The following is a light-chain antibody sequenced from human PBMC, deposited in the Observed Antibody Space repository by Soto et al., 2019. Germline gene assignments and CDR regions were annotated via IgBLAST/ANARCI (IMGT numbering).Light chain of an antibody. J-gene: IGKJ4*01. CDR3: QEADSFPLT. CDR2: AAS. CDR1: QAISRW. V-gene: IGKV1-12*01. Sequence: DIQMTQSPSSVSASVGDRVTITCRASQAISRWVAWYQQKPGNAPKLLIYAASSLQSGVPSRFSGTGSGTDFTLTISSLQPDDFATYYCQEADSFPLTFGGGTKVEIK.